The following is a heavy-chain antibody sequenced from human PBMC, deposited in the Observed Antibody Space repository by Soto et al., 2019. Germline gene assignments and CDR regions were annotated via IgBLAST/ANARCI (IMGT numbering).Heavy chain of an antibody. Sequence: ASVKVSCKASGYTLTSYGIHWVRQAPGQRLEWMGWINAANGDTKYSLKFQGRVTITRDTSASTAYMELSSLRSEDTAVYYCVRRHVSATGIDWFDPWGQGTLVTVSS. CDR2: INAANGDT. J-gene: IGHJ5*02. CDR1: GYTLTSYG. D-gene: IGHD6-13*01. CDR3: VRRHVSATGIDWFDP. V-gene: IGHV1-3*01.